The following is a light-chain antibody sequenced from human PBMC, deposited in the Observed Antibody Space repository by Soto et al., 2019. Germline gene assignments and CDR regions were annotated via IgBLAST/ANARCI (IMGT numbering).Light chain of an antibody. Sequence: DIPMTQSPSTLSASVGDRVTITCRASQSISFWLAWYQQKPGSAPNLLIYDASTLGGGVPSRFSGSGSVTEFTLTISNLQPDDFASYFCQQYNSCPLTFGGGTRVEIK. CDR3: QQYNSCPLT. J-gene: IGKJ4*01. V-gene: IGKV1-5*01. CDR1: QSISFW. CDR2: DAS.